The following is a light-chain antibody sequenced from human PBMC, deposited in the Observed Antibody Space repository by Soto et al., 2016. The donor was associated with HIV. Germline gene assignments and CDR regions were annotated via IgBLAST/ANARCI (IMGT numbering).Light chain of an antibody. J-gene: IGKJ4*01. CDR3: MQALQAPL. V-gene: IGKV2-28*01. CDR1: ESLLHSNGNTY. CDR2: MSS. Sequence: DVLMTQSPLSLSVTPGEPASLSCRSSESLLHSNGNTYLDWYLQRPGQSPQLLIYMSSNRASGVPDRFSGSGSGTDFTLKISRVEAEDVGIYYCMQALQAPLFGGGTKVEIK.